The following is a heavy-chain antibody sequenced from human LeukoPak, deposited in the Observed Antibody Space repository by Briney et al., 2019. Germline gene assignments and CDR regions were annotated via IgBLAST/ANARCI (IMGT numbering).Heavy chain of an antibody. V-gene: IGHV3-23*01. Sequence: PGGSLRLSCAASGFTFSSYAMSWVRQAPGKGLEWVSAISGSGGSTYYADSVKGRFTISRDNSKNTLYLQMNSLRAEDTAVYYCAKGLREVRSIAAAYYWGQGTLVTVSS. J-gene: IGHJ4*02. CDR1: GFTFSSYA. D-gene: IGHD6-13*01. CDR3: AKGLREVRSIAAAYY. CDR2: ISGSGGST.